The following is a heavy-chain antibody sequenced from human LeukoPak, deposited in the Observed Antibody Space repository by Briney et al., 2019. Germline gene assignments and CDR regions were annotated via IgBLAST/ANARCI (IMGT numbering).Heavy chain of an antibody. CDR2: ISWNSGNI. CDR1: GFTFDDYA. V-gene: IGHV3-9*01. Sequence: GGSLRLSCAASGFTFDDYAMHWVRNAPGKGLEWVSGISWNSGNIVYADSVKGRFTISRDNAKNSLFLQMNSLRAEDTALYYCAKDYCSSTTCYYNYWGQGTLVTVSS. D-gene: IGHD2-2*01. J-gene: IGHJ4*02. CDR3: AKDYCSSTTCYYNY.